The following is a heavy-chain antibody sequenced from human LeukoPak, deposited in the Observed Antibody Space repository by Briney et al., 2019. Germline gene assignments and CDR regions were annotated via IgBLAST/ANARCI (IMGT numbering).Heavy chain of an antibody. CDR3: ARKPFAGGNPNWFDP. Sequence: GESLKISCKGSGYSFTSYWIGWVRQMPGKGLEWMGIIYPSDSETRYSPSLQGQVTISADKSINTAYLQWNSLKASDTGMYYCARKPFAGGNPNWFDPWGQGTLVTVSS. D-gene: IGHD4-23*01. J-gene: IGHJ5*02. V-gene: IGHV5-51*01. CDR1: GYSFTSYW. CDR2: IYPSDSET.